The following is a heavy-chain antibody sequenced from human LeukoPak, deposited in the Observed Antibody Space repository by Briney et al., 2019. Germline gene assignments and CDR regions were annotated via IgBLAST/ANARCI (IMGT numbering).Heavy chain of an antibody. D-gene: IGHD6-25*01. V-gene: IGHV3-7*01. J-gene: IGHJ4*02. CDR1: GVTIGSHF. CDR2: LEPSGNER. Sequence: PGGSLRLSCAVSGVTIGSHFMGWVRHLPGKGLQCVAILEPSGNERNYVDSVKGRFTISRDNAQNSLSLQMNSLSAEDTAVYYCARLGASSSGKYYFDYWGQGTVVTVSS. CDR3: ARLGASSSGKYYFDY.